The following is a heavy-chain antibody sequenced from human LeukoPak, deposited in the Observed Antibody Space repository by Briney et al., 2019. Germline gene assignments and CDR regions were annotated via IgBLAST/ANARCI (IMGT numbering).Heavy chain of an antibody. Sequence: GESLRLSCAGSGFTFSQYEMNWVRQAPGKGLEWISYISTSSTTIYYADSVKGRFTISRDDAKNSLYLQMNSLRAEDTAVYYCARDEGSWNYEYWGQGTLVTVSS. CDR2: ISTSSTTI. J-gene: IGHJ4*02. V-gene: IGHV3-48*03. D-gene: IGHD1-7*01. CDR1: GFTFSQYE. CDR3: ARDEGSWNYEY.